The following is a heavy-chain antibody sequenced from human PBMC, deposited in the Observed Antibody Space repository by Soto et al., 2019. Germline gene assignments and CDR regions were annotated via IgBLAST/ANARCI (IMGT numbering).Heavy chain of an antibody. Sequence: QVQLVQSGAEVKKPGSSVKVSCKASGGTFSSYAISWVRQAPGQGLEWMGGIIPIFGTANYAQKFQGRVTITADKSTGIGYMKLSSLRSEDTDLYCGARDKEDCGGDCLRYWGQGTLVTVSS. J-gene: IGHJ4*02. CDR2: IIPIFGTA. CDR3: ARDKEDCGGDCLRY. D-gene: IGHD2-21*02. V-gene: IGHV1-69*14. CDR1: GGTFSSYA.